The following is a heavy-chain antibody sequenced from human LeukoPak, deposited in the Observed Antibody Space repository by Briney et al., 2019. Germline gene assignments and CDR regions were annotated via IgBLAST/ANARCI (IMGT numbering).Heavy chain of an antibody. CDR3: AKASWVSSADAVL. V-gene: IGHV3-23*01. CDR1: GFIFSSYA. J-gene: IGHJ4*02. Sequence: PGGSLRLSCAASGFIFSSYAMSWVREAPARGLGWVSSLRGNGDTFYADSVKGRFTLSRDESRNTVYLQLNNLRVEDTAVYYCAKASWVSSADAVLWGQGTVVTVSS. D-gene: IGHD3-16*01. CDR2: LRGNGDT.